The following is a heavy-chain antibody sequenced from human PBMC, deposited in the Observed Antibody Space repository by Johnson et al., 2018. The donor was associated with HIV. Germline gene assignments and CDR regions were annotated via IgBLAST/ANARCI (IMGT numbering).Heavy chain of an antibody. Sequence: EVQLMESGGGLVQPGGSLRLSCGASGFTFSSYGMSWVRRAPGKGLEWVSAISGSGGSTYYADSLKGRFTISRDNVKNSLNLQMNSLRAEDTAVYYCARDATGGRYYKGAFDIWGQGTMVTVSS. CDR2: ISGSGGST. CDR3: ARDATGGRYYKGAFDI. D-gene: IGHD1-26*01. J-gene: IGHJ3*02. CDR1: GFTFSSYG. V-gene: IGHV3-23*01.